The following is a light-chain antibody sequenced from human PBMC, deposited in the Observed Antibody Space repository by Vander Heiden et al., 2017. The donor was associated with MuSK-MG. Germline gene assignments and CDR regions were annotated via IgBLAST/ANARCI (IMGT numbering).Light chain of an antibody. CDR3: AAWDDSLSGPVL. Sequence: QSVLTQPPSASGTPGQRVTISCSGSSSNIGSYYVYWYQQFPGTAPKLLIYDNNQRPSGVPDRFSGSKSGTSASLAISGLRSEDEADYHCAAWDDSLSGPVLFGGGTKLTVL. V-gene: IGLV1-47*01. CDR1: SSNIGSYY. J-gene: IGLJ2*01. CDR2: DNN.